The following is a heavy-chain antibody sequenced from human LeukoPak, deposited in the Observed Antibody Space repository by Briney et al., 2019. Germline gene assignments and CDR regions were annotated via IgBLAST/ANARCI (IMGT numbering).Heavy chain of an antibody. Sequence: EASVKVSCKASGGTFSSYAISWVRRAPGQGLEWMGRIIPILGIANYAQKFQGRVTITADKSTSTAYVELSSLRSEDTAVYYCARSLRYDILTLPFDYWGQGTLVTVSS. D-gene: IGHD3-9*01. J-gene: IGHJ4*02. CDR1: GGTFSSYA. CDR3: ARSLRYDILTLPFDY. V-gene: IGHV1-69*04. CDR2: IIPILGIA.